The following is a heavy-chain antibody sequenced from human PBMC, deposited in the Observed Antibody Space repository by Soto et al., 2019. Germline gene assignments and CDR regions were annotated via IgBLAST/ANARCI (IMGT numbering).Heavy chain of an antibody. D-gene: IGHD2-2*01. CDR2: FSPYNGDT. CDR3: AREVGHMPV. CDR1: GYTFTTYG. J-gene: IGHJ6*02. V-gene: IGHV1-18*04. Sequence: QVQLVQSGAEVKKPGASVKVSCKAVGYTFTTYGINWVRQAPGQGLEWMGWFSPYNGDTTYAQKVQGRVTMTTDTSTRTAYLQLGSLRPADTAVYYCAREVGHMPVWGQGTTVTVSS.